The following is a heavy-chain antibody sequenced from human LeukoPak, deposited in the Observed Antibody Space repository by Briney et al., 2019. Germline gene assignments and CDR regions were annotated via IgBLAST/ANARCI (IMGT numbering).Heavy chain of an antibody. J-gene: IGHJ4*02. CDR3: ATGVTSDSYLFNSYLFNY. Sequence: AGGSLRLSCAASGLTFSRCAMHWVRQAPGKGLEWVAVILSDGSNKYYADSVKGRFTISRDNSKDTLYLQVNSLRAEDTAVYYCATGVTSDSYLFNSYLFNYWGQGTLVTVSS. CDR2: ILSDGSNK. CDR1: GLTFSRCA. V-gene: IGHV3-33*01. D-gene: IGHD4-23*01.